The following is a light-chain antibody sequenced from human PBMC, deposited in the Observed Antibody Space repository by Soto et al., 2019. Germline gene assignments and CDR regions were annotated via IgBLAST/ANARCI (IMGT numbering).Light chain of an antibody. CDR1: QSVSSSY. J-gene: IGKJ4*01. V-gene: IGKV3-20*01. Sequence: EIVLTQSPGTLSLSPGERATLSCRASQSVSSSYLAWYQQKPGQAPRLLIYGASSRATGIPDRFSGSGSGTAFPLTISRLEPEDFPVYYCQQYGSSLLFGGGTRVDIK. CDR2: GAS. CDR3: QQYGSSLL.